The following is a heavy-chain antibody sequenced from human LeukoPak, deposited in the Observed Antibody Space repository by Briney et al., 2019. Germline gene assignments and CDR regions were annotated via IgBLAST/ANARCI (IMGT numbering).Heavy chain of an antibody. Sequence: GGSLRLSCAASGFTFSSYGMHWVRQAPGKGLEWVAFIRYDGSSKSYADSGSGRFTISRDNSKNTLYLQMNSLRAEDTAVYYCANTGAAITYYYYYYMDVWGKGTSVTVSS. CDR3: ANTGAAITYYYYYYMDV. CDR1: GFTFSSYG. V-gene: IGHV3-30*02. D-gene: IGHD2-2*01. CDR2: IRYDGSSK. J-gene: IGHJ6*03.